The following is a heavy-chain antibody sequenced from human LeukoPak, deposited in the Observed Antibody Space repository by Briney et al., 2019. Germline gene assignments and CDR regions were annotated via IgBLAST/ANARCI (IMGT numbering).Heavy chain of an antibody. V-gene: IGHV1-69*05. J-gene: IGHJ4*02. CDR1: GGTFSSYG. D-gene: IGHD6-13*01. Sequence: SVKVSCKASGGTFSSYGISWVRQAPGLGLEWMGGIIPIFGTASYAQKFQGRVTITTDESTSTAYMELSSLRSEDTAVYYCARAKGGIAAPFDYWGQGTLVTVSS. CDR3: ARAKGGIAAPFDY. CDR2: IIPIFGTA.